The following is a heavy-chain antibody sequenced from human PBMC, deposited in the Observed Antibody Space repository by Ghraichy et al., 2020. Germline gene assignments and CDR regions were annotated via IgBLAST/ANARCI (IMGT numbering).Heavy chain of an antibody. V-gene: IGHV3-48*02. D-gene: IGHD2-21*02. J-gene: IGHJ4*02. CDR3: ARDLRGDNGY. CDR1: GFTFSTYS. CDR2: ISSSSTNI. Sequence: GGSLRLSCAASGFTFSTYSMNWIRQASGKGLEWVSYISSSSTNIYYADSVRGRFTISRDNAKNSLYLQMNSLRDDDTAMYYCARDLRGDNGYWGQGTPVTVSS.